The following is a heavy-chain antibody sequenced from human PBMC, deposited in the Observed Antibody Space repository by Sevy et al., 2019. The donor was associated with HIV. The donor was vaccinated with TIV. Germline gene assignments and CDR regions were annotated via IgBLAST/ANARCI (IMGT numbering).Heavy chain of an antibody. Sequence: GGSLRLSCGASGFTFSNYEMNWVRQAPGKGLEWVSHITSSGSSIYYADSVKGRFTISRDNAKNTLYLQMNSLRVEDTAVYYCARNGGAYDTGFDPWGQGTLVTVSS. V-gene: IGHV3-48*03. J-gene: IGHJ5*02. D-gene: IGHD3-22*01. CDR3: ARNGGAYDTGFDP. CDR2: ITSSGSSI. CDR1: GFTFSNYE.